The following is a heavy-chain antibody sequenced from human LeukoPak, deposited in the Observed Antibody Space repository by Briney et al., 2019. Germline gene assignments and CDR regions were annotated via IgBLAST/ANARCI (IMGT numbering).Heavy chain of an antibody. Sequence: ASVKVSCKASGYRFISNYIQWVRQAPGLGPEWIGWMHPGNGNTRYAEKFRGRVTMTRDTSINTAYMDLSSLRSDDTAVYYCAREGSYCVGGDWYSFDFWGQGTQITVSS. J-gene: IGHJ4*02. CDR3: AREGSYCVGGDWYSFDF. V-gene: IGHV1-2*02. CDR1: GYRFISNY. D-gene: IGHD2-15*01. CDR2: MHPGNGNT.